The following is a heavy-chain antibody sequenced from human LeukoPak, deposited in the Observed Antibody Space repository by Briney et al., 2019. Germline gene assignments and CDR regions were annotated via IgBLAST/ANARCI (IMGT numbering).Heavy chain of an antibody. CDR1: GFTFSSYS. Sequence: PGGSLRLSCAASGFTFSSYSMNWVRQAPGKGLEWVSSISSSSSCIYYADSVKGRFTISRDNAKNSLYLQMNSLRAEDTAVYYCARGIYRYCSSTSCPDAFDIWGQGTMVTVSS. CDR3: ARGIYRYCSSTSCPDAFDI. CDR2: ISSSSSCI. V-gene: IGHV3-21*01. J-gene: IGHJ3*02. D-gene: IGHD2-2*01.